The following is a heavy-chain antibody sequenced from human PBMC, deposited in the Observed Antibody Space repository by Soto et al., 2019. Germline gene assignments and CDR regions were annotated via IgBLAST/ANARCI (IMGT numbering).Heavy chain of an antibody. CDR3: AKTQTPAITIFGVAITDDYYYYMAV. D-gene: IGHD3-3*01. CDR2: ISSSGSTI. J-gene: IGHJ6*03. V-gene: IGHV3-11*01. Sequence: GGSLRLSCAASRFTFSDYSMSWIRQAPGKGLEWVSYISSSGSTIYYADSVKGRFTISRDNAKNTLYLQMNSLRAEDTAVYYCAKTQTPAITIFGVAITDDYYYYMAVWGKGTTVTVSS. CDR1: RFTFSDYS.